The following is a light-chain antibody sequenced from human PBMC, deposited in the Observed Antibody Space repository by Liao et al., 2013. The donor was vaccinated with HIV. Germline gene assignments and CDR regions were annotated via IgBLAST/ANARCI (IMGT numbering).Light chain of an antibody. CDR2: YDS. CDR3: QVWASSSDHVV. CDR1: NIGSKS. V-gene: IGLV3-21*04. Sequence: SYELTQPPSVSVAPGQTATITCGGDNIGSKSVHWYQQSPGQAPVLVIYYDSDRPSGIPERFSGSNSGNTATLTISRVEAGDEADYYCQVWASSSDHVVFGGGTRLTVL. J-gene: IGLJ2*01.